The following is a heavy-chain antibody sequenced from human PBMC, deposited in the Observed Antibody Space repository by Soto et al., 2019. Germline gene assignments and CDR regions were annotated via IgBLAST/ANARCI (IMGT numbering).Heavy chain of an antibody. CDR1: GVPISSSSW. J-gene: IGHJ4*02. CDR3: AGGFGSGHYDY. V-gene: IGHV4-4*02. Sequence: QVQLQQSGQGLVKPSGTLSLTCDVSGVPISSSSWWSWVRQPPGKGLEWVGEIYHSGSTNYNPSLKSRVTXSXHKSKNQFSLRLTSVTAADTAIYYCAGGFGSGHYDYWGQGSLVTVSS. CDR2: IYHSGST. D-gene: IGHD3-10*01.